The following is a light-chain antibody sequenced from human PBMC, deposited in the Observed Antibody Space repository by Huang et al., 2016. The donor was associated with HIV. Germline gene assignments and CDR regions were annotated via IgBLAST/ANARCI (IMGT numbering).Light chain of an antibody. CDR3: QQSYSTIRT. Sequence: DIQMTQSPSSLSASVGDRVTITCRASQSIANYLNWYQQKPGKAPKLLIYAASSVQSGVPSRFSGSGSGTDFTLTISSLQPEDFVTYYCQQSYSTIRTFGQGTKVEIK. V-gene: IGKV1-39*01. CDR1: QSIANY. CDR2: AAS. J-gene: IGKJ1*01.